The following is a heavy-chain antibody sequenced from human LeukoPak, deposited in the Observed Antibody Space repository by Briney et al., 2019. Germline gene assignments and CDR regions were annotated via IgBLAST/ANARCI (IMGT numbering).Heavy chain of an antibody. J-gene: IGHJ3*02. Sequence: PSETLSLTCAVSGGPISSGGYSWSSIRQPPGKGLEWIGYIYHSGSTYYNPSLKSRDTISVHRPKDQFSLKLSSVTAADTAVYYCARAHGDYVGDAFDIGRQETMVSVSS. V-gene: IGHV4-30-2*01. D-gene: IGHD4-17*01. CDR3: ARAHGDYVGDAFDI. CDR2: IYHSGST. CDR1: GGPISSGGYS.